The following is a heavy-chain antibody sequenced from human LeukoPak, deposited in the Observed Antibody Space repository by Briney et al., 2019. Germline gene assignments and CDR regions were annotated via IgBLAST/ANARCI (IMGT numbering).Heavy chain of an antibody. Sequence: GASVKVSCKASGYTFTSYYMHWGRQAPGQGLEWMGIINPSGGSTSYAQKFQGRVTMIRDTSTSTVYMELSSLRSEDTAVYYCARDRLVGATQAPFDYWGQGTLVTVSS. CDR1: GYTFTSYY. D-gene: IGHD1-26*01. CDR3: ARDRLVGATQAPFDY. CDR2: INPSGGST. J-gene: IGHJ4*02. V-gene: IGHV1-46*01.